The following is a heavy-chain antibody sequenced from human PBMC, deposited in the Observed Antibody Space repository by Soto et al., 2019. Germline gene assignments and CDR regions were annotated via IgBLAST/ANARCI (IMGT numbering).Heavy chain of an antibody. Sequence: GETLKISCKGSGYSFTSYWIGWVRQMPGKGLEWLGIIXPGDSDXRXXPXXXGQVTISADNSISTAYLQWSSLKASDNAMYYCASLRGLSGVPFDYWGQGTLVTVCS. CDR1: GYSFTSYW. CDR3: ASLRGLSGVPFDY. V-gene: IGHV5-51*01. D-gene: IGHD3-10*01. J-gene: IGHJ4*02. CDR2: IXPGDSDX.